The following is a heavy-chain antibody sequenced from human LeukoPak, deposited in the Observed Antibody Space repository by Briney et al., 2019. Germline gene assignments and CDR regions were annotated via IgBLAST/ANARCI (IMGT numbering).Heavy chain of an antibody. CDR1: GFTFSSYG. CDR3: ARAVSEEAYDILSPHFDY. V-gene: IGHV3-21*01. CDR2: ISSSSSYI. Sequence: KAGGSLRLSCAASGFTFSSYGMHWVRQAPGKGLEWVSSISSSSSYIYYADSVKGRFTISRDNAKNSLYLQMNSLRAEDTAVYYCARAVSEEAYDILSPHFDYWGQGTLVTVSS. J-gene: IGHJ4*02. D-gene: IGHD3-9*01.